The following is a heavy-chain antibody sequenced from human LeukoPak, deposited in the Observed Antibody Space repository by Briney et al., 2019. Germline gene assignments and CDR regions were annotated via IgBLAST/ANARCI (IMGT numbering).Heavy chain of an antibody. V-gene: IGHV4-59*01. CDR1: GASISPDY. CDR2: IHYSGST. Sequence: SETLSLTCTVSGASISPDYWGWIRQPPGKGLEFIGYIHYSGSTNYNPSLKSRVAISVDTSKNQFSLKLISVTAADTAVYHCARSPGGSYSIPYFDFWGQGTLVTVSS. J-gene: IGHJ4*02. CDR3: ARSPGGSYSIPYFDF. D-gene: IGHD1-26*01.